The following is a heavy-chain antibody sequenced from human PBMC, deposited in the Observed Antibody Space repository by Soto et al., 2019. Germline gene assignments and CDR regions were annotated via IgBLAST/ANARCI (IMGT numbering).Heavy chain of an antibody. CDR1: GFTFSSYS. V-gene: IGHV3-23*01. J-gene: IGHJ4*02. D-gene: IGHD3-10*01. CDR3: AKKVNSGSGSQLFDY. Sequence: HPGGSLRLSCAASGFTFSSYSMSWVRQAPGKGLEWVSGFRSGGDDDTTYYADSVRGRFTISRDNSKNTLFLQMNSLRAEDTAIYYCAKKVNSGSGSQLFDYWGQGTLVTVSS. CDR2: FRSGGDDDTT.